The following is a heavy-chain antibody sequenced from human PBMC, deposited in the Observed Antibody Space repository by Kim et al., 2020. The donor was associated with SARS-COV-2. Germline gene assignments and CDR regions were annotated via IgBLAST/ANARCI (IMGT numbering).Heavy chain of an antibody. V-gene: IGHV3-66*01. CDR2: T. J-gene: IGHJ4*02. D-gene: IGHD5-18*01. Sequence: TYDADSVKGGVTISRDNSKNTRYLQRNSLRAEDTAVYYCARDESETAAGYWGQGTLVTVSS. CDR3: ARDESETAAGY.